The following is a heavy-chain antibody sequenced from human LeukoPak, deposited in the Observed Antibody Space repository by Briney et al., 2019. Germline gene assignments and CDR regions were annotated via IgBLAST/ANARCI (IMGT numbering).Heavy chain of an antibody. CDR3: ASGSGYDSYYFDY. CDR2: IYHSGST. V-gene: IGHV4-30-2*01. J-gene: IGHJ4*02. D-gene: IGHD5-12*01. CDR1: GGSISSGGYY. Sequence: SETLSLTCTVSGGSISSGGYYWSWIRQPPGKGLEWIGYIYHSGSTYYNPSLKSRVTIPVDRSKNQFSLKLSSVTAADTAVYYCASGSGYDSYYFDYWGQGTLVTVSS.